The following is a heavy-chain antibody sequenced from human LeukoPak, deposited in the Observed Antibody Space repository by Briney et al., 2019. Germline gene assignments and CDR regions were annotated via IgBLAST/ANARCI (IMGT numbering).Heavy chain of an antibody. J-gene: IGHJ6*02. D-gene: IGHD2/OR15-2a*01. Sequence: PGGSLRLSCAASGFTFSSYWMNWARQAPGKGLEWVASINHNGNVNYYVDSVKGRFTISKDNAKNSLYLQMNSLRAEDTALYHCARNNSMDVWGQGTTVIVSS. CDR3: ARNNSMDV. CDR2: INHNGNVN. CDR1: GFTFSSYW. V-gene: IGHV3-7*03.